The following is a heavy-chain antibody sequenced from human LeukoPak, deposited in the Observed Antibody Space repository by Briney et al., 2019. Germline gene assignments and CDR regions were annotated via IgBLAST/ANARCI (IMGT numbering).Heavy chain of an antibody. Sequence: SQTLSLTCTVSGGSISSAGYYWSWIRQHPGKGLEWIGYIYYNGQTYCNPSLKSRLTLSADTSDNQFSLKVTSVTAADTAVYYCARGEEYVYYFDYWGQGSLVTVSS. V-gene: IGHV4-31*03. J-gene: IGHJ4*02. D-gene: IGHD2/OR15-2a*01. CDR2: IYYNGQT. CDR1: GGSISSAGYY. CDR3: ARGEEYVYYFDY.